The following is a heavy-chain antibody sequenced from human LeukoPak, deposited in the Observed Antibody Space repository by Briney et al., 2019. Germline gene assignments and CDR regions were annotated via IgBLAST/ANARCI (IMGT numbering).Heavy chain of an antibody. V-gene: IGHV4-30-2*01. CDR2: IYHSGST. D-gene: IGHD3-9*01. J-gene: IGHJ2*01. CDR1: GGSISSGGYY. Sequence: SETLSLTCTVSGGSISSGGYYWSWIRQPPGKGLEWIGYIYHSGSTYYNPSLKSRVTISVDRSKNQFSLKLSSVTAADTAIYYCARSPRLYNILTGYGNWYFDLWGRGTLVTVSS. CDR3: ARSPRLYNILTGYGNWYFDL.